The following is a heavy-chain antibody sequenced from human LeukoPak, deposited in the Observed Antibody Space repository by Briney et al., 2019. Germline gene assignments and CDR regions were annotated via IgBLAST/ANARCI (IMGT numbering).Heavy chain of an antibody. CDR3: ARQYLTTIRGVVTQSDY. V-gene: IGHV4-61*01. J-gene: IGHJ4*02. Sequence: TSETLSLTCTVSGGSVSSGSYYRSWIRQPPGKGLEWIGYIYYSGSTNYNPSLKSRVTISVDTSKNQFSLKLSSVTAANTAIYYCARQYLTTIRGVVTQSDYWGQGTLVTVSS. CDR2: IYYSGST. D-gene: IGHD3-10*01. CDR1: GGSVSSGSYY.